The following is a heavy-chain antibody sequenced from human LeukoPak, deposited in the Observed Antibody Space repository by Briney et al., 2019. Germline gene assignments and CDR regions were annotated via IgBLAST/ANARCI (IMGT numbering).Heavy chain of an antibody. Sequence: PGGSLRLSCAASGFTFSSYAMHWVRQAPGKGLEWVAVISYDGSNKYYADSVKGRFTISRDNSKNTLYLQMNSLRAEDTAVYYCARVRGNSYGAIDYWGQGTLVTVSS. CDR3: ARVRGNSYGAIDY. CDR2: ISYDGSNK. CDR1: GFTFSSYA. V-gene: IGHV3-30-3*01. J-gene: IGHJ4*02. D-gene: IGHD5-18*01.